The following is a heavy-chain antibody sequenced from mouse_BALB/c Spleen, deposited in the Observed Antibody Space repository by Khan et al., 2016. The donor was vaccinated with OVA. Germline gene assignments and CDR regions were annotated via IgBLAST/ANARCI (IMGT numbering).Heavy chain of an antibody. CDR3: ARGYEFFPY. CDR1: GYSFTVYY. Sequence: EVQLQQSGPDLVKPGASVKISCKAFGYSFTVYYMTWVKQSHGKSPEWIGRVNPNNGDTNYNQNLKGKAILTVDKSSNTAYMELRSLTSEDSAVFYCARGYEFFPYWGQGTLVTVSA. CDR2: VNPNNGDT. J-gene: IGHJ3*01. D-gene: IGHD2-12*01. V-gene: IGHV1-26*01.